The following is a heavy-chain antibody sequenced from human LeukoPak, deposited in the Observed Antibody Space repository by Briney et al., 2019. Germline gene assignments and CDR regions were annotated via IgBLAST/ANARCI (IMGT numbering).Heavy chain of an antibody. CDR3: ARGKGLQGSWYFDL. D-gene: IGHD4-11*01. J-gene: IGHJ2*01. V-gene: IGHV3-7*01. Sequence: PAGSLRLSCAASGFTFSSYWMSWVRQAPGKGLEWVANIKLDGSEKYYVDSVKGRFTISRDNAKNSLYLQMNSLRAEDTAVYYCARGKGLQGSWYFDLWGRGTLATVSS. CDR2: IKLDGSEK. CDR1: GFTFSSYW.